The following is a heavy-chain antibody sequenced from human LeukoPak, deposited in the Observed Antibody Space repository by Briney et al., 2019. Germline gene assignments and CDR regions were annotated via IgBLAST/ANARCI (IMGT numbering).Heavy chain of an antibody. V-gene: IGHV1-46*01. CDR3: ARVSSGLWFGELVDY. CDR2: IYTNDGSA. D-gene: IGHD3-10*01. J-gene: IGHJ4*02. Sequence: GASVKVSCKASGYTFTSYYLHWVRQAPGQRPEWMGIIYTNDGSARYAQKLQGRVTMTTDTSTSTAYMELRSLRSDDTAVYHCARVSSGLWFGELVDYWGQGTLVTVSS. CDR1: GYTFTSYY.